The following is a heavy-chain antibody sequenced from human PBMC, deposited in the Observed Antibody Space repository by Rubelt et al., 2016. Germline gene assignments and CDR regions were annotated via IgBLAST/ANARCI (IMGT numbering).Heavy chain of an antibody. V-gene: IGHV3-33*08. CDR2: IWYDGSNK. Sequence: VQLVESGGGLVQPGGSLRVSCAASGFTFSSYGMHWVRQAPGKGLEWVAVIWYDGSNKYYADSVKGRFTISRDNAKNTLYLQMNSLRAEDTAVYYCARDDTWIQHYYYYGMDVWGQGTTVTVSS. D-gene: IGHD5-18*01. CDR1: GFTFSSYG. J-gene: IGHJ6*02. CDR3: ARDDTWIQHYYYYGMDV.